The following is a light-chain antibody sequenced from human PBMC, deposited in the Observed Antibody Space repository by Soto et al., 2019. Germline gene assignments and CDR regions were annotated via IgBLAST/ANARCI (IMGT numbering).Light chain of an antibody. CDR2: GAS. CDR1: QSVSTT. J-gene: IGKJ1*01. CDR3: QQYGGSPRP. Sequence: EIVMTQSPDTLSVSPGERAALSFRTSQSVSTTVAWYHQKPDQAPRLLIYGASSRATGIPDRFSGSGSGTDFTLTISRLEPEDFAVYYCQQYGGSPRPFGQGTKVDI. V-gene: IGKV3-20*01.